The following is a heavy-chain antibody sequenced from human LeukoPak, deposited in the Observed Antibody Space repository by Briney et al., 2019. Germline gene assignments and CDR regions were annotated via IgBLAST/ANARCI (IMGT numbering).Heavy chain of an antibody. CDR3: ARPES. CDR2: ISWNSGSI. D-gene: IGHD1-14*01. Sequence: GRSLRLSCAASGFTFDDYAMHWVRQAPGKGLEWVSGISWNSGSIGYADSVKGRFTISRDNAKNTLYLQMNSLRAEDTAVYYCARPESWGQGTLVTVSS. CDR1: GFTFDDYA. J-gene: IGHJ4*02. V-gene: IGHV3-9*01.